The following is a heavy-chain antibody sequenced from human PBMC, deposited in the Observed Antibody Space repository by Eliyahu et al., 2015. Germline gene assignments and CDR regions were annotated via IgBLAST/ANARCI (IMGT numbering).Heavy chain of an antibody. Sequence: QLQLQESGPGLVKPSETLSLTCTVSGGSISSSSYYWGXIRQPPGKGLEWIGSIYYSGSTYYNPSLKSRVTISVDTSKNQFSLKLSSVTAADTAVYYCARRLVGHGSGILDYWGQGTLVTVSS. CDR1: GGSISSSSYY. D-gene: IGHD1-26*01. CDR2: IYYSGST. V-gene: IGHV4-39*01. CDR3: ARRLVGHGSGILDY. J-gene: IGHJ4*02.